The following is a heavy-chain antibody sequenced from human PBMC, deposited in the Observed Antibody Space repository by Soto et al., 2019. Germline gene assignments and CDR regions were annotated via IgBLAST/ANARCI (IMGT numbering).Heavy chain of an antibody. J-gene: IGHJ6*02. CDR1: GGTFSSYA. D-gene: IGHD2-2*01. Sequence: SVKVSCKASGGTFSSYAISWVRQAPGQGLEWMGGIIPIFGTANYAQKFQGRVTITADESTSTAYMELSSLRSEDTAVYYCARSLIVLVPAAIVGMDVWGQGTTVTVSS. CDR3: ARSLIVLVPAAIVGMDV. V-gene: IGHV1-69*13. CDR2: IIPIFGTA.